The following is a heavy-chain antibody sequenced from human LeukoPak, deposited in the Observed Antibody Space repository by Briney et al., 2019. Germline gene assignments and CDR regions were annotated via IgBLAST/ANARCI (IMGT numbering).Heavy chain of an antibody. Sequence: GGSLGLSCAASGFTFSSYSMNWVRQAPGKGLEWVSSISSSSSYIYYADSVKGRFTISRDNAKNSLYLQMNSLRAEDTAVYYCARQGRPLAVAGNPLDYWGQGTLVTVSS. J-gene: IGHJ4*02. V-gene: IGHV3-21*01. CDR1: GFTFSSYS. D-gene: IGHD6-19*01. CDR3: ARQGRPLAVAGNPLDY. CDR2: ISSSSSYI.